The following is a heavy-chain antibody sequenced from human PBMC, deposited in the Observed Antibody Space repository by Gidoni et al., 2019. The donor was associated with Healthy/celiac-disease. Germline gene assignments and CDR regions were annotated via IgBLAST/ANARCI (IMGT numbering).Heavy chain of an antibody. CDR3: ATGRDSSSWFLFDY. CDR1: GYTLTELS. J-gene: IGHJ4*02. V-gene: IGHV1-24*01. D-gene: IGHD6-13*01. CDR2: FDPEDGET. Sequence: QVQLVQSGAEVKKPGASVKVSCKVSGYTLTELSMPWVRQAPGKGLEWMGGFDPEDGETIYAQKFQGRVTMNEDTSTDTAYLERSSLRSEDTAVYYCATGRDSSSWFLFDYWGQGTLVTVSS.